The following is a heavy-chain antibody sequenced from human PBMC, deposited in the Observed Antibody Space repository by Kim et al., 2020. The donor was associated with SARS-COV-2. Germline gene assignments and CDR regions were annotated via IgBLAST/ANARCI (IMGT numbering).Heavy chain of an antibody. CDR3: ARDVLLRRPYYYYGMDV. D-gene: IGHD5-18*01. Sequence: SETLSLTCTVSGGSISSGDYYWSWIRQPPGKGLEWIGYIYYSGSTYYNPSLKSRVTISVDTSKNQFSLKLSSVTAADTAVYYCARDVLLRRPYYYYGMDVWGQWTTVTVSS. CDR2: IYYSGST. V-gene: IGHV4-30-4*01. CDR1: GGSISSGDYY. J-gene: IGHJ6*02.